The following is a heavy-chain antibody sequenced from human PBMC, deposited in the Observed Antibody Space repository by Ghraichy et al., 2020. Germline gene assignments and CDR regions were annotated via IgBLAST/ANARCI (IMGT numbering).Heavy chain of an antibody. CDR3: ARQGYYDSSEDY. CDR1: GGSISTYY. CDR2: VHHSGRS. J-gene: IGHJ4*02. V-gene: IGHV4-59*08. D-gene: IGHD3-22*01. Sequence: ESLNISCTVSGGSISTYYWNWIRQPPGKGLEWIGFVHHSGRSNYNPYLRDRVTMSIDTSRDQFSLKLTSVTAADTAVYYCARQGYYDSSEDYWGQGTLVTVSS.